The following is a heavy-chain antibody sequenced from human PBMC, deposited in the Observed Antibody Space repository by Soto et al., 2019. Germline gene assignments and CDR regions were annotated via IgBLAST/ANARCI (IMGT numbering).Heavy chain of an antibody. CDR2: IHFSGDT. Sequence: SETLSLTCTVSGGSISSYYWSWVRQPPGKGLEWIGFIHFSGDTKYNPSLKSRVTISLDTSQNQLSPKLTSVTAADTAVYYCARDSAGSGRNNWFDPWGQGVLVTVSS. CDR1: GGSISSYY. D-gene: IGHD3-10*01. J-gene: IGHJ5*02. V-gene: IGHV4-59*01. CDR3: ARDSAGSGRNNWFDP.